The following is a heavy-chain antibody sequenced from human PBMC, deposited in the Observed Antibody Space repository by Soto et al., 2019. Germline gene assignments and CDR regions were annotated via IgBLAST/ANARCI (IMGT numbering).Heavy chain of an antibody. V-gene: IGHV1-69*13. CDR3: ARDRGSGTVLYYYYYGMDV. D-gene: IGHD1-1*01. Sequence: SVKVSCKASGGTFSSYAISWVRQAPGQGLEWMGGIIPIFGTANYAQKFQGRVTITADESTSTAYMELSSLRSEDTAVYYCARDRGSGTVLYYYYYGMDVWGQGTTVTVSS. CDR1: GGTFSSYA. J-gene: IGHJ6*02. CDR2: IIPIFGTA.